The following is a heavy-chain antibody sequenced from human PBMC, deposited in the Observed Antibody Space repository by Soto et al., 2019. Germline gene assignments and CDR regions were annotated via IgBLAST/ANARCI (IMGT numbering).Heavy chain of an antibody. Sequence: GESLKISCAASGFTFSSYAMSWVRQAPGKGLEWVSAISGSGGSTYYADSVKGRFTISRDNSKNTLYLQMNSLRAEDTAVYYCAKAARLEFGSYYDYWGQGTLVTVSS. CDR3: AKAARLEFGSYYDY. V-gene: IGHV3-23*01. J-gene: IGHJ4*02. CDR1: GFTFSSYA. D-gene: IGHD3-16*01. CDR2: ISGSGGST.